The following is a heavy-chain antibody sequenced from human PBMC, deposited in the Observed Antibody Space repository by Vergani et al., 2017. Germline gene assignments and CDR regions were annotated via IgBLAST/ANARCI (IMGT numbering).Heavy chain of an antibody. CDR3: ARDLRAAAVGDPFYY. J-gene: IGHJ4*02. CDR2: ISSSSGYT. CDR1: GFTFSTYT. D-gene: IGHD6-13*01. Sequence: EVQVVESGGGLVQPGGSLRLSCAASGFTFSTYTMHWVRQAPGKGLEWVSSISSSSGYTYYADSMKGRFTISRDNAKDSLYLQMDSLRAEDTAVYYCARDLRAAAVGDPFYYWGQGTLVTVSS. V-gene: IGHV3-21*01.